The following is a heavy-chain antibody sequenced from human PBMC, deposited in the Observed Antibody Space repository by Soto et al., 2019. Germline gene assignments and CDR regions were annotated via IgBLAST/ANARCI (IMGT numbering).Heavy chain of an antibody. CDR3: AKDRRAGGNYGFYSDF. D-gene: IGHD3-10*01. V-gene: IGHV3-23*01. CDR2: SSVTGAGT. J-gene: IGHJ4*02. CDR1: GFTFSSYG. Sequence: EAQLLESGGGLVQPGGSLRLSCAASGFTFSSYGMTWVRQAPGKGLEWVSFSSVTGAGTYYADSVKGRFTISRDDPKNTLYLQMTSLRADDTAVYYCAKDRRAGGNYGFYSDFWGQGALVIVSS.